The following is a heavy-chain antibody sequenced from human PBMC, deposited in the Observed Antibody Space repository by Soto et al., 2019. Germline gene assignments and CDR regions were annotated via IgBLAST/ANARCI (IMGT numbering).Heavy chain of an antibody. CDR2: ISAYNGNT. Sequence: ASVKVSCKASGYTFTSYGISWVRQAPGQGLEWMGWISAYNGNTNYAQKLQGRVTMTTDTSTSTAYMELRSLRSDDTAVYYCARLGWVAVAGNYYYYGMDVWGQGTTVTVS. V-gene: IGHV1-18*01. CDR1: GYTFTSYG. D-gene: IGHD6-19*01. CDR3: ARLGWVAVAGNYYYYGMDV. J-gene: IGHJ6*02.